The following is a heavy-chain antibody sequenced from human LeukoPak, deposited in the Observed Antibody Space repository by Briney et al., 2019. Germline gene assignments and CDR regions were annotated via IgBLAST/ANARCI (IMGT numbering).Heavy chain of an antibody. D-gene: IGHD3-3*01. CDR1: GGSISSSSYY. Sequence: SETLSLTCTVSGGSISSSSYYWGWIRQPPGKGLEWIGSIYYSGSTYYNPSLKSRVTISVDTSKNQFSLKLSSVTAADTAVYYCASTPTYDFWSGYSEDFDYWGQGTLVTVSS. CDR2: IYYSGST. V-gene: IGHV4-39*01. CDR3: ASTPTYDFWSGYSEDFDY. J-gene: IGHJ4*02.